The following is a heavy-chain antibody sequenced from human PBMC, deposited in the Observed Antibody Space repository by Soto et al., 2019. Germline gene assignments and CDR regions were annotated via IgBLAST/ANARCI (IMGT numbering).Heavy chain of an antibody. CDR3: ARDRSGSGWFNAFDI. Sequence: PSQTLSLTCAISGDSVFSSTAAWNWIRQSPSRGLEWLGRTYYRSKWYNDYAVSVKSRITINPDTSKHQFPLQLNSVTPEDTAVYYCARDRSGSGWFNAFDIWGHGTMVTVS. J-gene: IGHJ3*02. D-gene: IGHD6-19*01. CDR1: GDSVFSSTAA. CDR2: TYYRSKWYN. V-gene: IGHV6-1*01.